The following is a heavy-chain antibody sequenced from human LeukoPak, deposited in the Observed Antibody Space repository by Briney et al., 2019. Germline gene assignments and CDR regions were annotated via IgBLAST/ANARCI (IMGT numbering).Heavy chain of an antibody. CDR1: GFTFSSYA. Sequence: PGGSLRLSCAASGFTFSSYAMHWVRQAPGKGLEWVAVISYDGSNKYYADSVKGRFTISRDNSKNTLYLQMNSLRAEDTAVYYCARDLANLRYYDSSGYYPAFDYWGQGTLVTVSS. D-gene: IGHD3-22*01. J-gene: IGHJ4*02. CDR2: ISYDGSNK. CDR3: ARDLANLRYYDSSGYYPAFDY. V-gene: IGHV3-30-3*01.